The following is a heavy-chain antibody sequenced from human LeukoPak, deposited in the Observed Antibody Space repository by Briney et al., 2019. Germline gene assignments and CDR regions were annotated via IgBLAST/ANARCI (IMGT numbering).Heavy chain of an antibody. CDR3: ARQTGSGLFILP. CDR2: ISSGSSYI. D-gene: IGHD3/OR15-3a*01. J-gene: IGHJ4*02. Sequence: ETLSLTCTVSGGSISSSSYYWGWIRQPPGKGLEWVSSISSGSSYIYYADSVKGRFTISRDNAKNSLYLQMNSLRAEDTAVYYCARQTGSGLFILPGGQGTLVTVSS. CDR1: GGSISSSS. V-gene: IGHV3-21*01.